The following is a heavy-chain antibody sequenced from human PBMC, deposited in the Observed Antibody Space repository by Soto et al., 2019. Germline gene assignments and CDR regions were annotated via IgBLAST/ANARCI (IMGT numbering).Heavy chain of an antibody. CDR1: GGSISSSSYY. D-gene: IGHD6-6*01. Sequence: QLQLQESGPGLVKPSETLSLTCTVSGGSISSSSYYWGWIRQPPGKGLEWIGSIYYSGSTYYNPSLKSRVTISADTSKNQFSLKLSSVTAADTAVYYCARRSIAARRWYFDYWGQGTLVTVSS. V-gene: IGHV4-39*01. CDR3: ARRSIAARRWYFDY. CDR2: IYYSGST. J-gene: IGHJ4*02.